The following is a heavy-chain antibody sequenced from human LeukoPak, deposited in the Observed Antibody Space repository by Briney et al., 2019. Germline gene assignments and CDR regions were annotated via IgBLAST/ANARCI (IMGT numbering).Heavy chain of an antibody. V-gene: IGHV4-31*03. CDR2: IYYSGST. Sequence: SQTLSLTCTVSGGSISSGGYYWGWIRQHPGKGLEWIGYIYYSGSTYYSPSLKSRVTISVDTSKNQFSLKLSSVTAADTAVYYCARTSGGSAGGWFDPWGQGTLVTVSS. CDR1: GGSISSGGYY. CDR3: ARTSGGSAGGWFDP. J-gene: IGHJ5*02. D-gene: IGHD2-15*01.